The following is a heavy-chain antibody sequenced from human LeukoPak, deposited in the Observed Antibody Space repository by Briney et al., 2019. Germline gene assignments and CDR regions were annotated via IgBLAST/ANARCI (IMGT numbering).Heavy chain of an antibody. D-gene: IGHD6-13*01. CDR3: ARGLRIAAAGTKQTKFFDY. J-gene: IGHJ4*02. CDR2: INHSGST. CDR1: GGSFSGYY. V-gene: IGHV4-34*01. Sequence: SETLSLTCAVYGGSFSGYYWSWIRQPPGKGLEWIGEINHSGSTNYNPSLKSRVTISVDTSKNQFSLKLSSVTAADTAVYYCARGLRIAAAGTKQTKFFDYWGQGTLVTVSS.